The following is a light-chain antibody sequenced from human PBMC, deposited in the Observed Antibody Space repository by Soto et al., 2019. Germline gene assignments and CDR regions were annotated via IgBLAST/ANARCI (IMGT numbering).Light chain of an antibody. V-gene: IGKV3-11*01. CDR3: QQCGSWPLT. CDR1: QSVSNY. J-gene: IGKJ3*01. Sequence: EIVLTQSPATLSLSPGERATLSCRACQSVSNYLAWYEQKPGQAPRLLIYDASNRATGIPARFSGSGSGTDFTLTISSLEPEDFAVYYCQQCGSWPLTFGPGTKVDIK. CDR2: DAS.